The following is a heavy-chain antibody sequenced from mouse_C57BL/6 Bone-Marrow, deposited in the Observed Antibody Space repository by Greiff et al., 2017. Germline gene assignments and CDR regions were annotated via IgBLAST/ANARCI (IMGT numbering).Heavy chain of an antibody. CDR3: ARWYSYDAWGGY. Sequence: QVQLQQSGPELVKPGASVKISCKASGYAFSSSWMNWVKQRPGKGLEWIGRIYPGDGDTNYNGKFKGKATLTADKSSSTAYMQLSSLTSEDSAVYFCARWYSYDAWGGYWGQGTSVTVSS. CDR2: IYPGDGDT. V-gene: IGHV1-82*01. CDR1: GYAFSSSW. D-gene: IGHD2-12*01. J-gene: IGHJ4*01.